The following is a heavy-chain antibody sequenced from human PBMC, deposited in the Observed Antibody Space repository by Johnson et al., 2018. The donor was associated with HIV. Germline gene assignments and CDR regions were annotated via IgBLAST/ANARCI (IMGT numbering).Heavy chain of an antibody. D-gene: IGHD3-10*01. CDR3: ARDSGISGDAFDI. J-gene: IGHJ3*02. CDR2: ISSSGSTI. Sequence: EVQLVESGGGVVQPGRSLRLSCAASGFTFSSYGMHWVRQAPGKGLEWVSYISSSGSTIYYADSVKGRFTISRDNAKNSLYLQMNSLRAEDTAVYYCARDSGISGDAFDIWGQGTMVTVSS. V-gene: IGHV3-48*04. CDR1: GFTFSSYG.